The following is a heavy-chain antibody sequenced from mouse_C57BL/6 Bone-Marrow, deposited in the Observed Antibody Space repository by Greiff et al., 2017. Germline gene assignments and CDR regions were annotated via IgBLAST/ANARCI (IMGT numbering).Heavy chain of an antibody. J-gene: IGHJ2*01. CDR3: AREDYYGSSYNFDY. CDR1: GYTFTSYW. V-gene: IGHV1-69*01. CDR2: IDPSDSYT. Sequence: QVQLQQPGAELVTPGASVKLSCKASGYTFTSYWMHWVKQRPGQGLEWIGEIDPSDSYTNYNQKFKGKSTLTVDKSYSTAYMQLSSLTSEDSAVYYCAREDYYGSSYNFDYWGQGTTLTVSS. D-gene: IGHD1-1*01.